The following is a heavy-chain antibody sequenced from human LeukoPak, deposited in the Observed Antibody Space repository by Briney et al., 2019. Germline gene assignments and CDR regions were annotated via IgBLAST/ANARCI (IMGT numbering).Heavy chain of an antibody. CDR2: ISAGSGSI. D-gene: IGHD6-19*01. Sequence: GGSLRLSCAASGFTFSYYAMGWVRQAPGKGLEWVSSISAGSGSIYYADSVRGRFTMSRENAKNSLYLQMNSLRAEDTAVYYCARGFYSSGWYPLDYWGQGTLVTVSS. CDR3: ARGFYSSGWYPLDY. V-gene: IGHV3-23*01. J-gene: IGHJ4*02. CDR1: GFTFSYYA.